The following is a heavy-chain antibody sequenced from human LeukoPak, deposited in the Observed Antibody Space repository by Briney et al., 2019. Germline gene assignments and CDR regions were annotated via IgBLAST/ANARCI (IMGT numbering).Heavy chain of an antibody. CDR2: ISPYNGNT. J-gene: IGHJ6*03. CDR1: GYTLTNYD. Sequence: SVSLSCTASGYTLTNYDISWVRQAPGQGPEWMGWISPYNGNTTYAQTFQGRVTIPTHTSTTTAYIDRRSLRPAAPPWYSFPTDHRQSSSSSYYNDMDVWGTGTTITVSS. V-gene: IGHV1-18*01. CDR3: PTDHRQSSSSSYYNDMDV. D-gene: IGHD6-6*01.